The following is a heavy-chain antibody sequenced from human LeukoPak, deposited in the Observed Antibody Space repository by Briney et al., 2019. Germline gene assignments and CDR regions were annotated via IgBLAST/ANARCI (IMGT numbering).Heavy chain of an antibody. J-gene: IGHJ4*02. CDR3: ARLSCSSTNCYTFLNY. Sequence: GGSLRLSCVASGFTFSSYAMSWVRQAPGEGLEWVASINQDASDKRYVESVKGRLTISRDNTKTSLYLQMDSLRTEDTAIYYCARLSCSSTNCYTFLNYWGQGTLVTVSS. CDR2: INQDASDK. CDR1: GFTFSSYA. D-gene: IGHD2-2*01. V-gene: IGHV3-7*03.